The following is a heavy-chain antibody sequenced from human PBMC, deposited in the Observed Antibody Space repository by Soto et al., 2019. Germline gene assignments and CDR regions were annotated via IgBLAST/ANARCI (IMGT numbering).Heavy chain of an antibody. CDR1: GGSISTYY. J-gene: IGHJ5*02. CDR3: ARGGVIMVRGVIRGGWFDP. V-gene: IGHV4-59*01. Sequence: SETLSLTCTVSGGSISTYYWSWIRQPPGKGLEWIGYIYYSGNTNYNPSLKSRVTMSVDTSKYQFSLKLSSVTAADTAVYYCARGGVIMVRGVIRGGWFDPWGQGTLVTVSS. CDR2: IYYSGNT. D-gene: IGHD3-10*01.